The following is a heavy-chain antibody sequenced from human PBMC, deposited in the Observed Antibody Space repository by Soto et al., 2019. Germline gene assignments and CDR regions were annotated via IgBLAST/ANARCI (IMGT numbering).Heavy chain of an antibody. Sequence: SVKVSCKASGGTFSSYAISWVRQAPGQGLEWMGGIIPIFGTANYAQKFQGRVTITADESTSTAYMELSSLRSEDTAVYYCAREKTGVTTGGAFDIWGQGTMVTVSS. CDR1: GGTFSSYA. V-gene: IGHV1-69*13. J-gene: IGHJ3*02. D-gene: IGHD4-17*01. CDR2: IIPIFGTA. CDR3: AREKTGVTTGGAFDI.